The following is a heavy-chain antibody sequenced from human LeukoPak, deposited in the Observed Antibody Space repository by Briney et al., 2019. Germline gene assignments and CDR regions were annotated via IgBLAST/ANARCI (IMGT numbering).Heavy chain of an antibody. CDR2: VYPGDSDP. Sequence: GESLKISCKSSGYTFTTYWIGWVRQMPGKGLEWMGIVYPGDSDPIYSPSFQGQVTISADKSISTAYLQWSSLKASDSAMYYCVRHGLGTSWFGFDYWGQGTLVTVSS. J-gene: IGHJ4*02. CDR1: GYTFTTYW. D-gene: IGHD6-13*01. CDR3: VRHGLGTSWFGFDY. V-gene: IGHV5-51*01.